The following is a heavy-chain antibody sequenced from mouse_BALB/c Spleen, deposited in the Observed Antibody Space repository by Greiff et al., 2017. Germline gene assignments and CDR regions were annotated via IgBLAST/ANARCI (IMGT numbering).Heavy chain of an antibody. CDR3: ARYRYDVWFAY. J-gene: IGHJ3*01. CDR2: INPSTGYT. CDR1: GYTFTSYW. V-gene: IGHV1-7*01. Sequence: VKLMESGAELAKPGASVKMSCKASGYTFTSYWMHWVKQRPGQGLEWIGYINPSTGYTEYNQKFKDKATLTADKSSSTAYMQLSSLTSEDSAVYYCARYRYDVWFAYWGQGTLVTVSA. D-gene: IGHD2-14*01.